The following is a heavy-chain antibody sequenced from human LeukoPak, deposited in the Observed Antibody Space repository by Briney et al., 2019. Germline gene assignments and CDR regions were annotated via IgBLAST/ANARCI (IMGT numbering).Heavy chain of an antibody. Sequence: ASVKVSCKASGYTFNNYYMHWVRQAPGQGLEWMGWINPNSGGTNYAQKFQGRVTMTRDTSISTAYMELSRLRSDDTAVYYCARERHDTYDSSAYGYWYYYMDVWGKGTTVTVSS. V-gene: IGHV1-2*02. J-gene: IGHJ6*03. CDR3: ARERHDTYDSSAYGYWYYYMDV. CDR1: GYTFNNYY. D-gene: IGHD3-22*01. CDR2: INPNSGGT.